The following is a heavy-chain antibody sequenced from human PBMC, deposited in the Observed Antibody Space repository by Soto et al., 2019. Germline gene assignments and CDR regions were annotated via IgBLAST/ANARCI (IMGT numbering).Heavy chain of an antibody. D-gene: IGHD1-1*01. J-gene: IGHJ6*03. V-gene: IGHV4-39*01. CDR1: GGSISSSSYY. Sequence: PSETLSLTCTVSGGSISSSSYYCGWIRQPPGKGLEWIGSIYYSGSTYYNPSLKSRVTISVDTSKNQFSLKLSSVTAADTAVYYCARQPGTPYYYYYYMDVWGKGTTVTVSS. CDR2: IYYSGST. CDR3: ARQPGTPYYYYYYMDV.